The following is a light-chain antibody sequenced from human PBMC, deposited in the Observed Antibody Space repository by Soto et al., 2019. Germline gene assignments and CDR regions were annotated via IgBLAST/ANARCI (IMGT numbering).Light chain of an antibody. J-gene: IGKJ1*01. CDR1: QTIRSNY. CDR2: GAS. Sequence: ETVLTQSPGTLSLSPGERATLSCRASQTIRSNYLAWYRQTPGQAPRLLIYGASNRATGIAERFSGRGSGKDFTLIISRLEPEDFALYYCKQYGSSPWTFVQGTKVEIK. CDR3: KQYGSSPWT. V-gene: IGKV3-20*01.